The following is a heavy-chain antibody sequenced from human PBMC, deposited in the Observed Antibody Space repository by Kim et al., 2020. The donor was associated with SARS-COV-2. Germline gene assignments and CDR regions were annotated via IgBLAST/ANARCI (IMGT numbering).Heavy chain of an antibody. D-gene: IGHD3-22*01. V-gene: IGHV3-30*01. J-gene: IGHJ4*02. CDR3: AREEDSSGYFDY. Sequence: YYADSVKGRFTISRDNAKNTLYLQMNSLRAEDTAVYYCAREEDSSGYFDYWGQGTLVTVSS.